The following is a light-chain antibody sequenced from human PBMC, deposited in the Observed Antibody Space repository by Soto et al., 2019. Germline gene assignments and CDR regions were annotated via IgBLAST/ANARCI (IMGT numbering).Light chain of an antibody. V-gene: IGLV2-14*01. Sequence: QSALTQPASVSGSPGQSITISCTGTSSDVGGYNYVSWYQQHPGKAPKLMIYDVSNRPSGVSNRFSGSKSVNTASLTISGLHAEDEADYYCSSYTSSGTLVVFGGGTKLTVL. J-gene: IGLJ2*01. CDR3: SSYTSSGTLVV. CDR1: SSDVGGYNY. CDR2: DVS.